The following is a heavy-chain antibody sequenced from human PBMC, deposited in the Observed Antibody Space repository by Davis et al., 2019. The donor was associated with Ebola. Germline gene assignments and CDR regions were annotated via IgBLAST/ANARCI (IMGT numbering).Heavy chain of an antibody. CDR3: ASQGWCGGIPCIHAPSGY. V-gene: IGHV3-66*02. CDR1: GFTVSSNH. CDR2: IYDQST. J-gene: IGHJ4*02. Sequence: GESLKISCAASGFTVSSNHMSWVRQAPGKGLEWVSVIYDQSTAYADSVRGRFTISRDNSKNTMYLQMDNLRAEDTAVYYCASQGWCGGIPCIHAPSGYWGQGTPVTVS. D-gene: IGHD2-21*01.